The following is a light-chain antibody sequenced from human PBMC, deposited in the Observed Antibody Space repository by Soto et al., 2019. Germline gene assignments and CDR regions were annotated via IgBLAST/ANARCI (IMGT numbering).Light chain of an antibody. V-gene: IGLV2-8*01. CDR3: SSYAGSSTYV. CDR2: EVN. J-gene: IGLJ1*01. Sequence: QPVLTQPPSASGSPGQSVTISCTGTSSDVADYQYVSWYQQHPGKAPKLMIYEVNKRPSGIPDRFSGSKSGSTASLTVSGLQPEDEADYYCSSYAGSSTYVFGTGTKLTVL. CDR1: SSDVADYQY.